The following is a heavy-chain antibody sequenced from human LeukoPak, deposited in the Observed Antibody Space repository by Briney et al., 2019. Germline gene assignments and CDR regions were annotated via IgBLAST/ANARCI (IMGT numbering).Heavy chain of an antibody. CDR3: ARDLSHVGMVRDYGMDV. Sequence: SETLSLTCTVSGGSISSYYWSWIRQPPGKGLEWIGYIYYSGSTNYNPSLKSRVTISVDTSKNQFSLKLSSVTAADTAVYYCARDLSHVGMVRDYGMDVWGQGTTVTVSS. J-gene: IGHJ6*02. V-gene: IGHV4-59*01. CDR1: GGSISSYY. D-gene: IGHD3-10*01. CDR2: IYYSGST.